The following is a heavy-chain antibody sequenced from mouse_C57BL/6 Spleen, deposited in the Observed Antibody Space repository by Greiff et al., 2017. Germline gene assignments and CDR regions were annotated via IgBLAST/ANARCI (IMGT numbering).Heavy chain of an antibody. CDR2: IHPNSGST. J-gene: IGHJ4*01. CDR3: ARGSSYDAMNY. CDR1: GYTFTSYW. D-gene: IGHD1-1*01. V-gene: IGHV1-64*01. Sequence: QVLLQPPGAELVKPGASVKLSCKASGYTFTSYWMHWVKQRPGQGLEWIGMIHPNSGSTNYNEKFKSKATLTVDKSSSTAYMQLSSLTSEDSAVYYLARGSSYDAMNYWGQGTSVTVSS.